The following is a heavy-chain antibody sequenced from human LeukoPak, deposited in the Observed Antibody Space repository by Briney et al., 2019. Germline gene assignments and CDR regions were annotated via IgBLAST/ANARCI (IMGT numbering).Heavy chain of an antibody. Sequence: GRSLRLSCAASGFTFSSYAMHWVRQAPGKGLEWVAVISYDGSNKYYADSVKGRFTISRDNSKNTLYLQMNSLRAEDTAVYYCARTVGAIDAFDIWGQGTMVTVSS. CDR3: ARTVGAIDAFDI. J-gene: IGHJ3*02. CDR2: ISYDGSNK. D-gene: IGHD1-26*01. CDR1: GFTFSSYA. V-gene: IGHV3-30-3*01.